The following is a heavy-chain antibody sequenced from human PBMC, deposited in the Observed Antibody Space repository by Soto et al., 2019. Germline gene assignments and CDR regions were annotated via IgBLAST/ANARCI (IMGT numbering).Heavy chain of an antibody. CDR1: GGSVSSGGYY. D-gene: IGHD3-10*01. J-gene: IGHJ4*02. CDR3: ARDRAGSGSYWDY. V-gene: IGHV4-31*03. Sequence: QVQLQESGPGLVKPSQTLSLTCTVSGGSVSSGGYYWSWIRQHPGKGLEWIGYIYYSGSTYYNPSLKSRVTISVDTSKNQFSLKLSSVTAADTAVYYGARDRAGSGSYWDYWGQGTLVTVSS. CDR2: IYYSGST.